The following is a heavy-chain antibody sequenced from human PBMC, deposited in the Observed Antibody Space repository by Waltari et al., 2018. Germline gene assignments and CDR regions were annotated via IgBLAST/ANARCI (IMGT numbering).Heavy chain of an antibody. CDR1: GYSISSGYY. CDR3: ARLNKYSYFDY. D-gene: IGHD5-18*01. Sequence: QVQLQESGPGLVKPSETLSLTCAASGYSISSGYYWGWIRQPPGKGLEWIGNIYHSGSTYYNPSLKSRVTISVDTSKSQFSVKLSSVIAADTAVYYCARLNKYSYFDYWGQGILVTVSS. CDR2: IYHSGST. J-gene: IGHJ4*02. V-gene: IGHV4-38-2*01.